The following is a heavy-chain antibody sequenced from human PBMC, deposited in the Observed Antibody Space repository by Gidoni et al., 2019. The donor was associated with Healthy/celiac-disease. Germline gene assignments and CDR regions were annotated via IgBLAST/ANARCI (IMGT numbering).Heavy chain of an antibody. CDR1: GYTFTSPG. CDR3: ARDSMEEWELHGWFDP. Sequence: QVQLAQSGAEVKTPGASVKVSCEASGYTFTSPGISWVRQAPGQGLEWMGWISAYNGNTNYAQKLQGRVTMTTDTSTSTAYMELRSLRSDDTAVYYCARDSMEEWELHGWFDPWGQGTLVTVSS. D-gene: IGHD1-26*01. J-gene: IGHJ5*02. V-gene: IGHV1-18*01. CDR2: ISAYNGNT.